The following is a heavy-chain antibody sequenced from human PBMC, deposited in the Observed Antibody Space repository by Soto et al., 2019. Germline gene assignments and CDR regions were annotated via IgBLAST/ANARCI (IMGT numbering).Heavy chain of an antibody. V-gene: IGHV3-30*03. CDR2: ISHDEGNK. CDR3: ARGASDFWGGYPEIHFFDS. CDR1: GFTFSSYA. J-gene: IGHJ4*02. Sequence: VQLLESGGGLVQPGGSLRLSCAASGFTFSSYAMSWVRQAPGKGLEWVAVISHDEGNKFYGDSMKGRFTISRDNSKNTLYLQMNSLRSDDTAVYFCARGASDFWGGYPEIHFFDSWGQGTLVTVSS. D-gene: IGHD3-3*01.